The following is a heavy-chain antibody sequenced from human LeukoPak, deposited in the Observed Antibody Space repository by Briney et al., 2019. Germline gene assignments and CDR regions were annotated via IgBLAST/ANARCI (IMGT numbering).Heavy chain of an antibody. CDR1: GYSLSELS. V-gene: IGHV1-24*01. CDR3: ATTYMGYCRNGVCYDTDY. Sequence: EASVKVSCKVSGYSLSELSIHWVRQAPGKGLEWMGGFNPENGETIYAQHLKGRVTMTEDTLTDTAYLELSSLRSDDTAVYYCATTYMGYCRNGVCYDTDYWGQGTLVSVSS. D-gene: IGHD2-8*01. J-gene: IGHJ4*02. CDR2: FNPENGET.